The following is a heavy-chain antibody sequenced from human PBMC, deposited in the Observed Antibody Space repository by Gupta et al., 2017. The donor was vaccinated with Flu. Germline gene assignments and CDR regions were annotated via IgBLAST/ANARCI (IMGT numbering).Heavy chain of an antibody. CDR1: FSVNGGY. V-gene: IGHV3-53*01. D-gene: IGHD1-1*01. J-gene: IGHJ4*02. Sequence: FSVNGGYMNGVRQAQGKGLEWVAVIVSGATTRYADSLRGRFTIATDSIKNTLYLHMNTLTVEDTAVYYWARDDDREPASLFWGQGVLVTVSS. CDR3: ARDDDREPASLF. CDR2: IVSGATT.